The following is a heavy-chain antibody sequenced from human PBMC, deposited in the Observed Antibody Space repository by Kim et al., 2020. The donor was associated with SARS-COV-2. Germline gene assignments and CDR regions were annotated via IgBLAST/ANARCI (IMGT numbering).Heavy chain of an antibody. J-gene: IGHJ5*02. CDR1: GGSISSYY. CDR2: IYTSGST. CDR3: ARSTYFWSGSFPKETRNNWFDP. V-gene: IGHV4-4*07. D-gene: IGHD3-3*01. Sequence: SETLSLTCTVSGGSISSYYWSWIRQPAGKGLEWIGRIYTSGSTNYNPSLKSRVTMSVDTSKNQFSLKLSSVTAADTAVYYCARSTYFWSGSFPKETRNNWFDPWGQGTLVTVSS.